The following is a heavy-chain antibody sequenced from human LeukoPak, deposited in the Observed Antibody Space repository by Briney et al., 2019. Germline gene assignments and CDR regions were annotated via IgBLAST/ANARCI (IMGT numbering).Heavy chain of an antibody. D-gene: IGHD2-15*01. V-gene: IGHV4-39*01. J-gene: IGHJ4*02. CDR3: ARLTSTCTGGSCYHYYFDY. CDR2: IYHSGDT. Sequence: PSGTLSLTCTVSGGSITTSSHHWVWIRQPPGKGLEWIGSIYHSGDTYYNPSLKSRVTLSVATSKNQFSLKLPSVTAADTAVYYCARLTSTCTGGSCYHYYFDYWGQGTLVTVSS. CDR1: GGSITTSSHH.